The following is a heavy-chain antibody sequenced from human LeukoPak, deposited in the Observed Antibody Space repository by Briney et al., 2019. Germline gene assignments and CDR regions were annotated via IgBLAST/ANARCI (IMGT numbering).Heavy chain of an antibody. CDR3: AKDLTTGTLSFDY. CDR1: GFTFSSYG. D-gene: IGHD1-1*01. J-gene: IGHJ4*02. CDR2: IWYDGSEK. V-gene: IGHV3-33*06. Sequence: GGSLRLSCAASGFTFSSYGMQWVRQAPGKGLEWVAVIWYDGSEKYYADSVKGRFTISRDNSKNTVYLQMNSLRAEDTAVYYCAKDLTTGTLSFDYWGQGTLVTVSS.